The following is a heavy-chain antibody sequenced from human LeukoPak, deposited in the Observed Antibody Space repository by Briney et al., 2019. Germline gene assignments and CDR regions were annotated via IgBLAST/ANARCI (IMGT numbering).Heavy chain of an antibody. D-gene: IGHD6-13*01. CDR1: GFTFSSYW. J-gene: IGHJ4*02. CDR2: IKQDGSEK. V-gene: IGHV3-7*01. Sequence: GGSLRLSCAVSGFTFSSYWMSWVRQAPGKGLEWVANIKQDGSEKYYVDSVKGRFTISRDNAKNSPYLQMNSLRAEDTAVYYCARILIAAAGSAYFDYWGQGTLVTVSS. CDR3: ARILIAAAGSAYFDY.